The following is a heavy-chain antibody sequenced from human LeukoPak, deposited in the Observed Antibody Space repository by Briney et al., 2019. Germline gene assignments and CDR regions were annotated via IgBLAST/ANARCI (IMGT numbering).Heavy chain of an antibody. V-gene: IGHV1-2*02. CDR3: ARGYCSTSSCSPGGY. J-gene: IGHJ4*02. CDR1: GYTFTGYY. D-gene: IGHD2-2*01. Sequence: ASVKVSCKASGYTFTGYYMHWVRQAPGQGLEWMGGSNPNSGGTNYAQKIQGRVTMTRDTSISTAYMELSRLRSDDTAVYYCARGYCSTSSCSPGGYWGQGTLVTVSS. CDR2: SNPNSGGT.